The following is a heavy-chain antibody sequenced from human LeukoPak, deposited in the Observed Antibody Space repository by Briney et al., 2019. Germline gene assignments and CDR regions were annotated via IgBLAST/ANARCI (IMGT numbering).Heavy chain of an antibody. CDR3: ARDYDFWSGYYPSSDGYYYYGMDV. V-gene: IGHV1-69*13. Sequence: ASVKVSCKASGGTFSSYAISWVRQAPGQGLEWMGGIIPIFGTANYAQKFQGRVTITADESTSTAYMELSSLRSEDTAVYYCARDYDFWSGYYPSSDGYYYYGMDVWGQGTTVTVSS. CDR1: GGTFSSYA. J-gene: IGHJ6*02. CDR2: IIPIFGTA. D-gene: IGHD3-3*01.